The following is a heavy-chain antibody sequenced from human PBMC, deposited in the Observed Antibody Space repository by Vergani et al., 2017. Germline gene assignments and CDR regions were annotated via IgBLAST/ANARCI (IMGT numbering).Heavy chain of an antibody. D-gene: IGHD3/OR15-3a*01. CDR3: ADLCCDDGFSPF. V-gene: IGHV3-23*01. CDR2: ISSDGGST. Sequence: EVQLLESGGGLVQPGGSLRLSCAASGFTFSTFAMTWVRQAPGKGLEWVSTISSDGGSTYYADSVKGRFTISRDDSKNTVYLQINSLRAEDTAFYYCADLCCDDGFSPFWGQGTLVTVSS. J-gene: IGHJ4*02. CDR1: GFTFSTFA.